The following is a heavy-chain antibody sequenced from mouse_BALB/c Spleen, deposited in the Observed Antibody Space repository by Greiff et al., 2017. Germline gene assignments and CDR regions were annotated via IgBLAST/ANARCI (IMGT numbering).Heavy chain of an antibody. Sequence: VKLVESGPGLVAPSQSLSITCTVSGFSLTSYGVHWVRQPPGKGLEWLGVIWAGGSTNYNSALMSRLSISKDNSKSQVFLKMNSLQTDDTAMYYCARDEGLRRYAMDYWGQGTSVTVSS. J-gene: IGHJ4*01. CDR3: ARDEGLRRYAMDY. D-gene: IGHD2-12*01. CDR2: IWAGGST. V-gene: IGHV2-9*02. CDR1: GFSLTSYG.